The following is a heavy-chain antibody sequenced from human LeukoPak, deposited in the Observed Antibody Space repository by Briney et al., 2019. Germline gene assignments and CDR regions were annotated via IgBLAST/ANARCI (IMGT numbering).Heavy chain of an antibody. D-gene: IGHD1-26*01. V-gene: IGHV4-34*01. Sequence: SETLSLTCAVYGGTFSGYYWSWIRQPPGKRLEWVGESNDSGGTNHNPSLKSRVTISADKSKNQVSLKLTSVTAADTAVYYCARLSVIVGAALEYYYYYMDVWGQGTTVTVSS. CDR1: GGTFSGYY. J-gene: IGHJ6*03. CDR2: SNDSGGT. CDR3: ARLSVIVGAALEYYYYYMDV.